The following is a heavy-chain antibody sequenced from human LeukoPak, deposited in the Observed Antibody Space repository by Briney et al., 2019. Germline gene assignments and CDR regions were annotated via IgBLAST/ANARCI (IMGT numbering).Heavy chain of an antibody. CDR2: IKQDGSEK. CDR1: EFTFSSYW. Sequence: QPGGSLRLSCAASEFTFSSYWMSWVRQAPGKGLEWVANIKQDGSEKYYVDSVRGRFTISRDNAKNSLYLQMNSLRVQDPAVYYCARERGGGGVKKLTLDYWGQGALVTVSS. D-gene: IGHD2-15*01. CDR3: ARERGGGGVKKLTLDY. V-gene: IGHV3-7*01. J-gene: IGHJ4*02.